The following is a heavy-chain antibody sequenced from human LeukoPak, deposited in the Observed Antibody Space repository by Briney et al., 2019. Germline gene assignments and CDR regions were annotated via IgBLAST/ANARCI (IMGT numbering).Heavy chain of an antibody. V-gene: IGHV3-72*01. D-gene: IGHD2-21*01. Sequence: TVRSLRLSCAASGFKFSDHYIDWVRQAPGKGLEWVGRSRNKASSYTTEYAASVEGRFTISRDVSESSLYLQMNSLRTEDTAVYYCGRIAINANYGMDVWGQGTTVTVSS. CDR3: GRIAINANYGMDV. J-gene: IGHJ6*02. CDR2: SRNKASSYTT. CDR1: GFKFSDHY.